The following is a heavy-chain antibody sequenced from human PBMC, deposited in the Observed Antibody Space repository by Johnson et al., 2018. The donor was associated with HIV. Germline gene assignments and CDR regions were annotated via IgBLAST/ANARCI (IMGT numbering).Heavy chain of an antibody. CDR1: GFTFSSYA. Sequence: QVQLMESGGGVVQPGRSLRLSCAASGFTFSSYAMHWVRQAPGKGLEWVAVISYDGSNKYYADSVKGRFIVSRDNSKNMRYLQMNGLRAEDTAVYYCAKRVSTGTTRVHELDDAFDIWGQGTMVTVSS. J-gene: IGHJ3*02. D-gene: IGHD1-7*01. V-gene: IGHV3-30-3*02. CDR3: AKRVSTGTTRVHELDDAFDI. CDR2: ISYDGSNK.